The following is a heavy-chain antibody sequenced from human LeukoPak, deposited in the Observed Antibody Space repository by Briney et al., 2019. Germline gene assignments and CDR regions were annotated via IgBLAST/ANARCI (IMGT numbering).Heavy chain of an antibody. J-gene: IGHJ3*02. Sequence: ASVKVSCKASGYTFTGYYMHWVRQAPGQGLEWMGWINPNSGGTNYAQKFQGWVTMTRDTSISTAYMELSRLRSDDTAVYYCARGGIVVVPRTGDAFDIWGQGTMVTVSS. V-gene: IGHV1-2*04. CDR2: INPNSGGT. D-gene: IGHD2-2*01. CDR3: ARGGIVVVPRTGDAFDI. CDR1: GYTFTGYY.